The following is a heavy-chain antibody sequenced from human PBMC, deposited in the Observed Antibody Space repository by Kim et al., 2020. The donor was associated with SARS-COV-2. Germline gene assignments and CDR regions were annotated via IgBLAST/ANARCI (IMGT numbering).Heavy chain of an antibody. CDR3: AKGRSGWARGLDY. Sequence: GGSLRLSCATSGFISSDYSMAWLRQAPGKGLEWVSGITGDTKKTDYADSVKGRFTISRDDSKNMLYLEMSSLRAEDTAKYYCAKGRSGWARGLDYWGQG. CDR2: ITGDTKKT. J-gene: IGHJ4*02. D-gene: IGHD6-19*01. CDR1: GFISSDYS. V-gene: IGHV3-23*01.